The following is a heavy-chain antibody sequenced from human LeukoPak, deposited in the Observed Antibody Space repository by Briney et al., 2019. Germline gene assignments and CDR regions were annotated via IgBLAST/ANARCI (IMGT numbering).Heavy chain of an antibody. CDR3: ARFAYCGGHCWYYFDY. CDR2: IYYSGST. CDR1: GGSFSGYY. V-gene: IGHV4-34*01. D-gene: IGHD2-21*02. J-gene: IGHJ4*02. Sequence: PSETLSLTCAVYGGSFSGYYWGWIRQPPGKGLEWMGSIYYSGSTYYNPSLKSRVTMPLDTSKNQFSLNLSPVTAADTAVYYCARFAYCGGHCWYYFDYWGQGSLVTVSS.